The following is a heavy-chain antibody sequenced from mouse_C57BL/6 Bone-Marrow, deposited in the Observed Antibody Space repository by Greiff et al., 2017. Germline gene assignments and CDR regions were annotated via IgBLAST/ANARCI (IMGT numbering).Heavy chain of an antibody. J-gene: IGHJ2*01. CDR1: GYTFTSYW. Sequence: QVQLQQSGAELVKPGASVKMSCKASGYTFTSYWITWVKQRPGQGLEWIGDIYPGSGSTNYNEKFKSKATLTVDTSSSTAYMQLSSLTSEDSAVYYCARKDYYSNYGFDYWGQGTTLTVSS. D-gene: IGHD2-5*01. CDR2: IYPGSGST. V-gene: IGHV1-55*01. CDR3: ARKDYYSNYGFDY.